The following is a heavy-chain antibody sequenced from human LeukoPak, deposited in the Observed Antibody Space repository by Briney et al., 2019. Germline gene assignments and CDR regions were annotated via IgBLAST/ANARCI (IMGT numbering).Heavy chain of an antibody. CDR3: ARAHFSSSNWFDP. D-gene: IGHD6-6*01. Sequence: PSETLSLTCTVCGGSISSSSYYWGWIRQPPGKGLEWIGSIYYSGSTYYNPSLKSRVTISVDTSKNQFSLKLSSVTAADTAVYYCARAHFSSSNWFDPWGQGTLVTVSS. J-gene: IGHJ5*02. V-gene: IGHV4-39*07. CDR1: GGSISSSSYY. CDR2: IYYSGST.